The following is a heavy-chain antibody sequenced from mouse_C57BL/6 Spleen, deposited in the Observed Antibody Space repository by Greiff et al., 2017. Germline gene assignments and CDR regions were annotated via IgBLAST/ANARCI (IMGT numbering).Heavy chain of an antibody. D-gene: IGHD2-4*01. CDR3: AREGICEYDDAWFAY. J-gene: IGHJ3*01. V-gene: IGHV5-12*01. CDR1: GFTFSTYS. Sequence: EVKLMESGGGLVQPGGSLKLSCAASGFTFSTYSIYWVRQTPGKSLEWVAYIRHGSGGTYYPDTFKGQFTFSRDYAMNTPYMQVCRLKSEDTAMYSGAREGICEYDDAWFAYWGQGTLVTVSA. CDR2: IRHGSGGT.